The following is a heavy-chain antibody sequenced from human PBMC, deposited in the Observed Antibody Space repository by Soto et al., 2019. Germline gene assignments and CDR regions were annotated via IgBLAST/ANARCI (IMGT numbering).Heavy chain of an antibody. CDR2: ISGSGGST. CDR1: GFTFSSYA. J-gene: IGHJ3*02. Sequence: PGGSLRLSCAASGFTFSSYAMSWVRQAPGKGLEWVSAISGSGGSTYYADSVKGRFTISRDNSKNTLYLQMNSLRAEDTAVYYSAKVLGYYYDSSGPPAFDIWGQGTMVTVSS. D-gene: IGHD3-22*01. V-gene: IGHV3-23*01. CDR3: AKVLGYYYDSSGPPAFDI.